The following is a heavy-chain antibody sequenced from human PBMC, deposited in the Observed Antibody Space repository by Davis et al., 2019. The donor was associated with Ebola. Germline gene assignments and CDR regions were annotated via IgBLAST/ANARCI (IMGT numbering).Heavy chain of an antibody. CDR3: ASGLGYSGYEPFEN. CDR1: GGAFSNYA. CDR2: IIPIFGTA. J-gene: IGHJ4*02. V-gene: IGHV1-69*13. Sequence: SVKVSCQTSGGAFSNYAINWVRQAPGQGLKWMGGIIPIFGTANYAQKFQGRVTITADESTSTAYMELSSLRSEDTAVYYCASGLGYSGYEPFENWGQGTLVTVSS. D-gene: IGHD5-12*01.